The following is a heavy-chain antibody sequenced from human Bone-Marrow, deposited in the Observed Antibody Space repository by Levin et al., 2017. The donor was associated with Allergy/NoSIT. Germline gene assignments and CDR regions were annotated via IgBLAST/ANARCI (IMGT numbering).Heavy chain of an antibody. J-gene: IGHJ3*02. CDR3: ARDTYSSGWYDAFDI. CDR1: GFTVSSNY. D-gene: IGHD6-19*01. CDR2: IYSGGST. V-gene: IGHV3-53*01. Sequence: GGSLRLSCAASGFTVSSNYMSWVRQAPGKGLEWVSVIYSGGSTYYADSVKGRFTISRDNSKNTLYLQMNSLRAEDTAVYYCARDTYSSGWYDAFDIWGQGTMVTVSS.